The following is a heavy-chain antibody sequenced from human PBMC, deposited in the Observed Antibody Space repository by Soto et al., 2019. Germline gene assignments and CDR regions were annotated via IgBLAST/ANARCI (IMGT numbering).Heavy chain of an antibody. CDR2: IYYSGIT. CDR3: ARGGGVYYFDY. J-gene: IGHJ4*02. Sequence: SETLSLTCTVSGGSISSYYWSWIRQPPGKRLEWIGYIYYSGITDYNPSLKSRVTISVDTSKSQFSLKLSSVTAADTAVFYCARGGGVYYFDYWGQGTLVTVSS. CDR1: GGSISSYY. D-gene: IGHD2-8*02. V-gene: IGHV4-59*01.